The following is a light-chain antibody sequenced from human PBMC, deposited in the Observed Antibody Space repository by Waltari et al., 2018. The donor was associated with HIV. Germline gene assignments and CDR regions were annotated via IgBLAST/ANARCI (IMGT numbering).Light chain of an antibody. J-gene: IGLJ3*02. CDR2: EVT. CDR1: STDIGGYNY. CDR3: TSYTTSSTRV. Sequence: QSALTQPASVSGSPGQSITISCSGTSTDIGGYNYVSWYQHHPGKAPKRIIYEVTNRPSGVSNRFSASKSGNTASLTISGLQAEDEADYYCTSYTTSSTRVFGGGTKLTVL. V-gene: IGLV2-14*01.